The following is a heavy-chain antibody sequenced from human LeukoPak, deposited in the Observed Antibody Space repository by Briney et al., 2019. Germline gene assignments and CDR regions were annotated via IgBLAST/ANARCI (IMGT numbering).Heavy chain of an antibody. Sequence: GGSLILSCAASGFTFSSYGMHWVRQAPGKGLEWVAVIWYDGSNKYYADSVKGRFTIFRDNSKNTLYLQMNSLRAEDTAVYYCAREAGLIAARDALDYWGQGTLVTVSS. V-gene: IGHV3-33*01. CDR3: AREAGLIAARDALDY. J-gene: IGHJ4*02. CDR1: GFTFSSYG. D-gene: IGHD6-6*01. CDR2: IWYDGSNK.